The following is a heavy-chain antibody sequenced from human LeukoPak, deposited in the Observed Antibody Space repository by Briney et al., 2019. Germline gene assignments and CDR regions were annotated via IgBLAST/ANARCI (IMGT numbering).Heavy chain of an antibody. V-gene: IGHV3-21*01. Sequence: SWGSLRLSCAASGFTFSSNSMNWVRQAPAQGLEWVSFISSSSSYIYYADSVKDRFTIPRNNAKDSLSLQMNSLRADDTAVYYCARGGMTKVTTLDYWGQGTLVTVSS. CDR3: ARGGMTKVTTLDY. J-gene: IGHJ4*02. D-gene: IGHD4-17*01. CDR1: GFTFSSNS. CDR2: ISSSSSYI.